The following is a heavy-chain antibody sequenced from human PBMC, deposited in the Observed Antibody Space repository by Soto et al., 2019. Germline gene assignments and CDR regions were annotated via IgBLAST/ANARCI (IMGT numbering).Heavy chain of an antibody. CDR1: GYTFTNYA. D-gene: IGHD6-19*01. CDR2: INGGNGNT. CDR3: ARTGYSSGWYRWYFDL. V-gene: IGHV1-3*01. Sequence: QVQLVQSGAEVKKPGASVKVSCKASGYTFTNYAIHWVRQAPGQRLEWMGWINGGNGNTKYSQQFQGRVTITRDTFASTDYMELSSLRSEDTAVFCCARTGYSSGWYRWYFDLWGRGTLVTVSS. J-gene: IGHJ2*01.